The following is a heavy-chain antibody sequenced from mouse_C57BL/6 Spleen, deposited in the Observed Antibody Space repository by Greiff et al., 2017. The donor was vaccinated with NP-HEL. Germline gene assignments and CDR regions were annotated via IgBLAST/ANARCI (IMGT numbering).Heavy chain of an antibody. Sequence: VQGVESGAELVKPGASVKISCKASGYTFTDYYINWVKQRPGQGLEWIGKIGPGSGSTYYNEKFKGKATLTADKSSSTAYMQLSSLTSEDSAVYFCALYYAYRGYYFDYWGQGTTLTVSS. CDR2: IGPGSGST. J-gene: IGHJ2*01. CDR1: GYTFTDYY. V-gene: IGHV1-77*01. CDR3: ALYYAYRGYYFDY. D-gene: IGHD2-1*01.